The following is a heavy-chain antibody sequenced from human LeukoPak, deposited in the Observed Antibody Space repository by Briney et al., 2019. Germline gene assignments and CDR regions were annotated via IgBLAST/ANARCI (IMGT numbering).Heavy chain of an antibody. CDR2: IYYSGTT. CDR1: GGSISSYY. D-gene: IGHD6-13*01. CDR3: ARGVYIAAAQYGY. Sequence: SETLSLTCTVSGGSISSYYWSWIRQPPGKGLEWIGYIYYSGTTNYNPSLKSRVTISVDTSKNQFSLKLSSVTAADTAVYYCARGVYIAAAQYGYWGQETLVTVSS. V-gene: IGHV4-59*01. J-gene: IGHJ4*02.